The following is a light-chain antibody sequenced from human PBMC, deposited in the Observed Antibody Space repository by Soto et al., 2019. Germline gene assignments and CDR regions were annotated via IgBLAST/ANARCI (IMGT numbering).Light chain of an antibody. Sequence: QSALTQPPSVSGSPGQSVAVSCTGTSSDVGSYNRVSWYQQPPGTAPKLIIYEVSNRPSGVPDRFSGSKSGNTASLTISGLQAEDEADYYCTSFTRSTTYVFGTGTKLTVL. CDR2: EVS. CDR3: TSFTRSTTYV. J-gene: IGLJ1*01. V-gene: IGLV2-18*02. CDR1: SSDVGSYNR.